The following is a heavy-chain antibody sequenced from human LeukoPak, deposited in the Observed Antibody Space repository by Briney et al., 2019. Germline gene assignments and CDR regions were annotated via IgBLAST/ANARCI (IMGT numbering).Heavy chain of an antibody. J-gene: IGHJ2*01. CDR3: EAVLVPAAFWHFDV. Sequence: GGSLRLSCATSGFPFSQHGYHWVRQAPGKGLEWTAVIWVDGTRKYYADSVEGRFTISRDNPKSTLYLQIDSLRPEDTAVYYCEAVLVPAAFWHFDVWGRGTQVTVSS. V-gene: IGHV3-33*01. D-gene: IGHD2-2*01. CDR2: IWVDGTRK. CDR1: GFPFSQHG.